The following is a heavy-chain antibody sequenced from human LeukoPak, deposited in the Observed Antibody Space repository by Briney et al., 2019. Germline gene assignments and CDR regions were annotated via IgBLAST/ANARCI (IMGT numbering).Heavy chain of an antibody. CDR2: IIPIFGTA. CDR3: ARDPPDTAMAFNWFDP. J-gene: IGHJ5*02. D-gene: IGHD5-18*01. CDR1: GGTFNSYA. V-gene: IGHV1-69*05. Sequence: GASVKVSCKASGGTFNSYAISWVRQAPGQGLEWMGRIIPIFGTANYAQKFQGRVTITTDEATSTAYMELSSLRSEDTAVYYCARDPPDTAMAFNWFDPWGQGTLVTVSS.